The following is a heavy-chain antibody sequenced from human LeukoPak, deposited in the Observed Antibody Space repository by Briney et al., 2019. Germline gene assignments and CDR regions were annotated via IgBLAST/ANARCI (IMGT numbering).Heavy chain of an antibody. CDR1: GFTFGSYW. D-gene: IGHD3-22*01. Sequence: GGSLRLSCAASGFTFGSYWLTWVRQAPGKGLEWVANIKQDGIEKYYVDSVRGRFTISRDNAKNSLYLQMNSLRAEDTAVYYCAKSLVVVIQYWFDPWGQGTLVTVSS. J-gene: IGHJ5*02. CDR3: AKSLVVVIQYWFDP. CDR2: IKQDGIEK. V-gene: IGHV3-7*03.